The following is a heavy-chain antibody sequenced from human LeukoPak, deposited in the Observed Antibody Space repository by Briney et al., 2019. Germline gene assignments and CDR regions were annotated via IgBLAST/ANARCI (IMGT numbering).Heavy chain of an antibody. CDR2: IYTSGST. CDR1: GGSISSGSYY. J-gene: IGHJ4*02. CDR3: ARGFQGFDY. Sequence: SQTLSLTCTVSGGSISSGSYYWSWIRQPAGKGLEWIGRIYTSGSTNYNPSLKSRVTISADTSKNQFSLKLSSVTAADTAVYYCARGFQGFDYWGQGTLVTVSS. V-gene: IGHV4-61*02.